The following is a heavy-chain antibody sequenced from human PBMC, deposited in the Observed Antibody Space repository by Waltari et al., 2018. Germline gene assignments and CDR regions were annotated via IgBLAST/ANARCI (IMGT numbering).Heavy chain of an antibody. CDR3: ARSSSSDTAFDI. CDR1: GCSISSSSYY. J-gene: IGHJ3*02. Sequence: QLQLQESGPGLVKPSETLSLTCTVSGCSISSSSYYWGWVRQPPGKGLEWIGSIYYSGSTYYNPSLKSRVTISVDTSKNQFSLKLSSVTAADTAVYYCARSSSSDTAFDIWGQGTMVTVSS. CDR2: IYYSGST. V-gene: IGHV4-39*07. D-gene: IGHD6-6*01.